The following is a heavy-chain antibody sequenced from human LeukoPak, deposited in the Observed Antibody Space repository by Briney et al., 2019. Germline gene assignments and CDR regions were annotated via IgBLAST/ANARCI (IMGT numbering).Heavy chain of an antibody. Sequence: PGGSLRLSCAAFGFTFSSYSMNWVRQAPGKGLEWVSYISSSSSTIYYADSVKGRFTISRDNAKNSLYLQMNSLRAEDTAVYYCAREKRFLEWYNQIHDAFDIWGQGTMVTVSS. J-gene: IGHJ3*02. CDR3: AREKRFLEWYNQIHDAFDI. CDR1: GFTFSSYS. V-gene: IGHV3-48*01. D-gene: IGHD3-3*01. CDR2: ISSSSSTI.